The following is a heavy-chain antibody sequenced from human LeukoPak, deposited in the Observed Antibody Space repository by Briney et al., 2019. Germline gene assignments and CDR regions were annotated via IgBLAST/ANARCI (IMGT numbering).Heavy chain of an antibody. CDR1: GGSISSDGYY. CDR3: ARANILTGPNY. CDR2: IYYSGST. V-gene: IGHV4-31*03. Sequence: SETLSLTCTVSGGSISSDGYYWSWLRQHPGKGLEWIGYIYYSGSTYYNPSLKSRVTISVDTSKNQFSLNLDSVTAADTAVYYCARANILTGPNYWGQGTLVTVSS. J-gene: IGHJ4*02. D-gene: IGHD3-9*01.